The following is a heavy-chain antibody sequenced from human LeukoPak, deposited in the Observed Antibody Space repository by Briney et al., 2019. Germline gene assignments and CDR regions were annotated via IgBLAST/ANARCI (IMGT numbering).Heavy chain of an antibody. CDR3: ARSGNYDFWSGYSHWFDP. J-gene: IGHJ5*02. CDR2: IYYSGST. D-gene: IGHD3-3*01. CDR1: GGSASSGSYY. V-gene: IGHV4-61*01. Sequence: SETLSLTCTVSGGSASSGSYYWSWIRQPPGKGLEWIGYIYYSGSTNYNPSLKSRVTISVDTSKNQFSLKLSSVTAADTAVYYCARSGNYDFWSGYSHWFDPWGQGTLVTVSS.